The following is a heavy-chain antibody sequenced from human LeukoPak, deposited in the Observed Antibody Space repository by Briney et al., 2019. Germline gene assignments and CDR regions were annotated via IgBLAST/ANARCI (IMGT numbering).Heavy chain of an antibody. CDR1: GFTFSSYW. V-gene: IGHV3-7*01. Sequence: PGRSLRLSCAASGFTFSSYWMSWVRQAPGKGLEWVANIKQDGSEKYYVDSVKGRFTISRDNAKNSLYLQMNSLRAEDTAVYYCARGPYYYDSSGYYSEYFQHWGQGTLVTVSS. CDR2: IKQDGSEK. CDR3: ARGPYYYDSSGYYSEYFQH. D-gene: IGHD3-22*01. J-gene: IGHJ1*01.